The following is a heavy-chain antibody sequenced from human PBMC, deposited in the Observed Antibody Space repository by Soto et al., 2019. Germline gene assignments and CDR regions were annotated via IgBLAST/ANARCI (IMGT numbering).Heavy chain of an antibody. Sequence: EVQLVESGGGLVQPGGSLRLSCAASGFTVSNNYMSWVRQAPGMGLEWVSVLYDGGGTYYADSVKGRFTISRDNSKNTLYLQMNSLSAEDTAVYYCARGQWFGEGYYFDYWGQGTLVTVSS. J-gene: IGHJ4*02. D-gene: IGHD3-10*01. CDR2: LYDGGGT. CDR3: ARGQWFGEGYYFDY. CDR1: GFTVSNNY. V-gene: IGHV3-66*01.